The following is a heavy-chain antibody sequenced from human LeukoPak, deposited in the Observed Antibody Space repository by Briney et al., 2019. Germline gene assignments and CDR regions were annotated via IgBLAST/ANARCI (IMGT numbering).Heavy chain of an antibody. D-gene: IGHD6-6*01. CDR1: GGTFSSYA. CDR3: ARVAKQLVRADAFDI. CDR2: IIPIFGTA. J-gene: IGHJ3*02. V-gene: IGHV1-69*13. Sequence: SVKVSCKASGGTFSSYAISWVRQAPGQGLEWMGGIIPIFGTANYAQKFQGRVTITADESTSTAYMELSSLRSEDTAVYYCARVAKQLVRADAFDIWGQGTMVTVSS.